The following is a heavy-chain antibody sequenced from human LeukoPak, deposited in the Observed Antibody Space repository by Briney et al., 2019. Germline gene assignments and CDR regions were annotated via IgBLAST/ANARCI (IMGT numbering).Heavy chain of an antibody. V-gene: IGHV1-69*04. Sequence: GASVKVSCKASGGTFSSYAISWVRQAPGQGLEWMGRIIPILGIANYAQKLQGRVTMTTDTSTSTAYMELRSLRSDDTAVYYCARADLITFGGVIVIGDLDYWGQGTLVTVSS. CDR2: IIPILGIA. CDR3: ARADLITFGGVIVIGDLDY. CDR1: GGTFSSYA. J-gene: IGHJ4*02. D-gene: IGHD3-16*02.